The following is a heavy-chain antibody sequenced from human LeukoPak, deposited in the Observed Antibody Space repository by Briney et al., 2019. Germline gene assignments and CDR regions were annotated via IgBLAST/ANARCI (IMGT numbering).Heavy chain of an antibody. J-gene: IGHJ4*02. CDR2: IYYSGST. V-gene: IGHV4-39*07. CDR1: GGSISSSSYY. D-gene: IGHD5-12*01. Sequence: NPSETLSLTCTVSGGSISSSSYYWGWIRQPPGKGLEWIGSIYYSGSTYYNPSLKSRVTISVDTSKNQFSLKLSSVTAADTAVYYCARDGRLLTSLPFDYWGQGTLVTVSS. CDR3: ARDGRLLTSLPFDY.